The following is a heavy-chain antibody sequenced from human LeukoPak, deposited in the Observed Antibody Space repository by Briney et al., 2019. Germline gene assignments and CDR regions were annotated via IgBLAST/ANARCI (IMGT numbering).Heavy chain of an antibody. CDR2: INPNSGGT. V-gene: IGHV1-2*02. D-gene: IGHD6-13*01. CDR3: AREMATGSSSSWPQGAFDI. J-gene: IGHJ3*02. Sequence: ASVKVSCKASEYTFSGYYMHWVRQAPGQGLEWMGWINPNSGGTNYAQKFQGRVTMTRDTSIDTAYMELSRLRSDDTAVYYCAREMATGSSSSWPQGAFDIWGQGALVTVSS. CDR1: EYTFSGYY.